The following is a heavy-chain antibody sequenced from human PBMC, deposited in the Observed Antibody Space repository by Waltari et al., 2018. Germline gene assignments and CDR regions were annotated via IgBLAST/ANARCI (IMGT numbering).Heavy chain of an antibody. Sequence: QVQLQESGPGLVKPSETLSLTCTVSGGSISSHYWSWIRQPPGKGLEWIGYSYYSGSTNYNPSLKSRVTISVDTSKNQFSLKLSSVTAADTAVYYCARSTTVTSGAFDIWGQGTMVTVSS. CDR3: ARSTTVTSGAFDI. J-gene: IGHJ3*02. D-gene: IGHD4-17*01. CDR1: GGSISSHY. CDR2: SYYSGST. V-gene: IGHV4-59*11.